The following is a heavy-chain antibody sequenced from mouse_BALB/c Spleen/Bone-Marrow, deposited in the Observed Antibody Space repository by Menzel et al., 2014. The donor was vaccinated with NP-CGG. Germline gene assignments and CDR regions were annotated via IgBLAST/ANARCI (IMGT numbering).Heavy chain of an antibody. V-gene: IGHV4-1*02. CDR3: AKNYYYGYVAY. CDR2: ISPDSSTI. D-gene: IGHD1-2*01. CDR1: GFDFSRYW. Sequence: EVKLMESGGGLVQPGGSLKLSCAASGFDFSRYWVTWVRQAPGKGLEWIGEISPDSSTINYTPSLKDKFIISRDNAKNTLYLQMSKVRSEDTALYYCAKNYYYGYVAYWGQGTLVTVSA. J-gene: IGHJ3*01.